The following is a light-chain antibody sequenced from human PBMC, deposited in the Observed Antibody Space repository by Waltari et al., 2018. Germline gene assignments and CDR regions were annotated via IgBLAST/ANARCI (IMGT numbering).Light chain of an antibody. CDR1: QSLLYSSNNKNY. CDR2: WAS. V-gene: IGKV4-1*01. J-gene: IGKJ4*01. Sequence: DIVMTQSPDFLTVSLGERATINCKSSQSLLYSSNNKNYLAWYQQKLGQPPNLLIYWASTRKSGVPDRFSGSGSGTDFTLTISSLQAEDVAVYYCQQYYGLPLTFGGGTKLEIK. CDR3: QQYYGLPLT.